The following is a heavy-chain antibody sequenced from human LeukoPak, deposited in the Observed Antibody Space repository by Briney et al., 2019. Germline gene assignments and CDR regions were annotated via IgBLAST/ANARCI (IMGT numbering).Heavy chain of an antibody. J-gene: IGHJ4*02. D-gene: IGHD3-22*01. CDR3: ATSKPPYSSGSFDY. V-gene: IGHV1-18*01. Sequence: ASAKVSCKASGYTFTSYGISWVRQAPGQGLEWMGWISAYNGNTNYAQKLQGRVTMTTDTSTSTAYMELRSLRSEDTAVYYCATSKPPYSSGSFDYWGQGTLVTVSS. CDR1: GYTFTSYG. CDR2: ISAYNGNT.